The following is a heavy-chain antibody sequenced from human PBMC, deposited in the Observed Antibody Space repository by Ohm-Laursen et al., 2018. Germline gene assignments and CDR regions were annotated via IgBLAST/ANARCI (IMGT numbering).Heavy chain of an antibody. V-gene: IGHV3-23*01. Sequence: SLRLSCAASGSTFSSYAMSWVRQAPGKGLEWVSAIRGSCVSTYYADSVKGRFTISRDNSKNTLYMQMNSLSAEDTAVYYCAKEISSYYYYYYGMDVWGQGTTVTVSS. J-gene: IGHJ6*02. CDR2: IRGSCVST. CDR1: GSTFSSYA. CDR3: AKEISSYYYYYYGMDV.